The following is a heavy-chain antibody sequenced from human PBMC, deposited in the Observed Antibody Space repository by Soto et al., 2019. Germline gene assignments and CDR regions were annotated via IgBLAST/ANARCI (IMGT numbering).Heavy chain of an antibody. CDR1: GYRFTEFG. CDR3: ARAADRFDFVWGGNDALDI. Sequence: QVQLLQSGPEVKKPGASVKVSCRAFGYRFTEFGISWVRQAPGQGLEWGGWSRADNSHPNYAKSLQGRINVTTDTSSNTAYMDVTRLPHPDTAVYYCARAADRFDFVWGGNDALDIWGQGTLVFVSS. J-gene: IGHJ3*02. D-gene: IGHD3-16*01. V-gene: IGHV1-18*01. CDR2: SRADNSHP.